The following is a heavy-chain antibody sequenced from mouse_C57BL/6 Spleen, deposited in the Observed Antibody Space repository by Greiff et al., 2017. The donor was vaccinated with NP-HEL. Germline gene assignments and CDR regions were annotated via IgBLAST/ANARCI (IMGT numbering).Heavy chain of an antibody. V-gene: IGHV1-15*01. CDR3: TRGRYDGGFAY. J-gene: IGHJ3*01. CDR1: GYTFTDYE. Sequence: VKLMESGAELVRPGASVTLSCKASGYTFTDYEMHWVKQTPVHGLEWIGAIDPETGGTAYNQKFKGKAILTADKSSSTAYMELRSLTSEDSAVYYCTRGRYDGGFAYWGQGTLVTVSA. CDR2: IDPETGGT. D-gene: IGHD2-12*01.